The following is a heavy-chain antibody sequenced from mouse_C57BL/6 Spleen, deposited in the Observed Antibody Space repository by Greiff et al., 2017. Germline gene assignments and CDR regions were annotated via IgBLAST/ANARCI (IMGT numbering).Heavy chain of an antibody. Sequence: VKLQQPGAELVMPGASVKLSCKASGYTFTSYWMHWVKQRPGQGLEWIGEIDPSDSYTNYNQKFKGKSTLTVYKSSSTAYMQLSSLTSEDSAVYYCARSYYYGSSLGYWGQGTTLTVSS. CDR3: ARSYYYGSSLGY. J-gene: IGHJ2*01. D-gene: IGHD1-1*01. CDR2: IDPSDSYT. CDR1: GYTFTSYW. V-gene: IGHV1-69*01.